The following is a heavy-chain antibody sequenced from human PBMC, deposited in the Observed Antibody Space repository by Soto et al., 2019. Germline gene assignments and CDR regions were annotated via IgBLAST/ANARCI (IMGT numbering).Heavy chain of an antibody. Sequence: ASVKVSCKASGYTFTSYGISWVRQAPGQGLEWMGWISAYNGNTNYAQKLQGRVTMTTDTSTSTAYMELRSLRSDDTAVYYCARVGGDYGDYYYYGKDVWGQGTTVTVSS. J-gene: IGHJ6*02. D-gene: IGHD4-17*01. CDR2: ISAYNGNT. CDR3: ARVGGDYGDYYYYGKDV. V-gene: IGHV1-18*01. CDR1: GYTFTSYG.